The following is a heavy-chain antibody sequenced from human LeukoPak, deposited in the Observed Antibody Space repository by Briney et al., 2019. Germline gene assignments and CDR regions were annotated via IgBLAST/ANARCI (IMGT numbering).Heavy chain of an antibody. CDR2: VSYDGSNK. D-gene: IGHD3-10*01. J-gene: IGHJ4*02. Sequence: GGSLRLSCAASGFSFSSYGIHWVRQTPGKGLEWVAVVSYDGSNKDYADSVKGRFTISRDDSKNTLYLQMNSLRVEDTAVYYCAREMGSIYSDYWGQGTRVTLSS. CDR3: AREMGSIYSDY. V-gene: IGHV3-33*01. CDR1: GFSFSSYG.